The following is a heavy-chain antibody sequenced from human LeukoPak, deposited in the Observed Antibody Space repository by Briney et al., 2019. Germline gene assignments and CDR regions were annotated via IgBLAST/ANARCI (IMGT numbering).Heavy chain of an antibody. Sequence: GGSLRLSCAASGFTFSSYWMHWVRQAPGKGLVWVSSISSSSNYLYYADSVKGRFTISRDNAENSLYLQMNSLRAEDTAVYYCARDRGYGYYDSSGYLWGQGTLVTVSS. CDR2: ISSSSNYL. D-gene: IGHD3-22*01. V-gene: IGHV3-21*01. J-gene: IGHJ4*02. CDR1: GFTFSSYW. CDR3: ARDRGYGYYDSSGYL.